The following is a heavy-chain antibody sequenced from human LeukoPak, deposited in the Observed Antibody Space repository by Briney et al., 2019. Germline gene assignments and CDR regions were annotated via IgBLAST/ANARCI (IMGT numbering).Heavy chain of an antibody. Sequence: PGGSLRLSCAASGFTFSDHYFDWVRQAPGKGLGWVSRLRSKAESYTTNYAAPVKGRFTISRDGSKNSLYLQMNSLKIEDSAVYYCVRGAKVRGDAFDIWGRGTAVTVSS. D-gene: IGHD3-10*01. CDR1: GFTFSDHY. J-gene: IGHJ3*02. CDR3: VRGAKVRGDAFDI. V-gene: IGHV3-72*01. CDR2: LRSKAESYTT.